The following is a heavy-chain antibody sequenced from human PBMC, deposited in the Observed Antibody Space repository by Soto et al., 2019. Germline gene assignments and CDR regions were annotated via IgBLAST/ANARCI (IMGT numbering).Heavy chain of an antibody. CDR2: IYWDDDK. V-gene: IGHV2-5*02. CDR3: ESRIIVAGHWPPDY. J-gene: IGHJ4*02. CDR1: GFSLSTSGVG. D-gene: IGHD6-19*01. Sequence: QITLKESGPTLVKVTQTLTLTCTFSGFSLSTSGVGVGWIRQPPGKALEWLALIYWDDDKRYSPSLKSRLTITRDTSKNQVVLKMTNMDPVETATYYCESRIIVAGHWPPDYWGQGTLVTVSS.